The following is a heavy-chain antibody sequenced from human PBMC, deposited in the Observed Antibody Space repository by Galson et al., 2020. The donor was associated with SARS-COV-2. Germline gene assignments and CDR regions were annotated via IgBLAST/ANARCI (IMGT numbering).Heavy chain of an antibody. Sequence: ASVKVSCKASGYTFTSYGISWVRQAPGQGLEWMGWISAYNGNTNYAQKLQGRVTMTTDTSTSTAYMALRSLRSDETAVYYCARKRGAGWFGEFNWFDPWGQGTLVTVSS. J-gene: IGHJ5*02. CDR1: GYTFTSYG. CDR2: ISAYNGNT. V-gene: IGHV1-18*01. D-gene: IGHD3-10*01. CDR3: ARKRGAGWFGEFNWFDP.